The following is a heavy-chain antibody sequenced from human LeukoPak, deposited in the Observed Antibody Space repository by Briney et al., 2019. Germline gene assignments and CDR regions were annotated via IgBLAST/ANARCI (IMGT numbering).Heavy chain of an antibody. CDR3: ARGQLWCNY. V-gene: IGHV4-34*01. D-gene: IGHD5-18*01. J-gene: IGHJ4*02. CDR2: INHSGST. Sequence: SSETLSLTCAVYGGSFSGYYWSWIRQPPGKGLEWIGEINHSGSTNYNPSLKSRLTISVDTSKNQFSLKLSSVTAADTAVYYCARGQLWCNYWGQGTLVTVSS. CDR1: GGSFSGYY.